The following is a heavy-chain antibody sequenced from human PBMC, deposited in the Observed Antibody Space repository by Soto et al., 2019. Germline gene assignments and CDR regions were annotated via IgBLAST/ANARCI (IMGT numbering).Heavy chain of an antibody. CDR1: GGSFSGYY. D-gene: IGHD3-3*01. Sequence: PSETLSLTCDVYGGSFSGYYWSWIRQPPGKGLEWIGEINHSGSTNYNPSLKSRVTISVDTSKNQFSLKLSSVTAADTAVYYCARNPTDYDFWTLDVWGQGTTVTVSS. V-gene: IGHV4-34*01. J-gene: IGHJ6*02. CDR2: INHSGST. CDR3: ARNPTDYDFWTLDV.